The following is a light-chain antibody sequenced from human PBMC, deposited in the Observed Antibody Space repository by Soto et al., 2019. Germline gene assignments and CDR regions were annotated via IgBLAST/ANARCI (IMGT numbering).Light chain of an antibody. Sequence: EIVMTQSPATLSVSPGGRATLSFRASQSISDTLAWYQQKPGQAPRLLIYGASTRAPGFPARFSGSGSGTDFTLTISGLQSEDSAVYFCQQYNNWPFSFGQGTRLEI. CDR1: QSISDT. V-gene: IGKV3-15*01. CDR3: QQYNNWPFS. CDR2: GAS. J-gene: IGKJ5*01.